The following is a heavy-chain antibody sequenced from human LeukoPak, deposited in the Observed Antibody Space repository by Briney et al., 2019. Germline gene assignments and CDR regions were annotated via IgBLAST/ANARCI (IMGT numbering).Heavy chain of an antibody. J-gene: IGHJ6*03. Sequence: AAVKVSCKASGYTFTGYYMHWVRQAPVQGLEWMGWINPNSGGTNYAQKFQGRVTMTRDTSISTAYMELSRLRSDDTAVYYCARDPKVAVAGTYYYYYYYMDVWGKGTTVTISS. D-gene: IGHD6-19*01. CDR2: INPNSGGT. CDR1: GYTFTGYY. CDR3: ARDPKVAVAGTYYYYYYYMDV. V-gene: IGHV1-2*02.